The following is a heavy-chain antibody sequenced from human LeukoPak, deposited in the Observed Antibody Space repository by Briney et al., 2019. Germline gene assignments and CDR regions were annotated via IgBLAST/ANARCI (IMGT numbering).Heavy chain of an antibody. CDR2: ISYDGSNK. CDR1: GFTFSTYT. D-gene: IGHD1-14*01. Sequence: PGRSLRLSCAASGFTFSTYTMHWVRRAPGKGLEWVAIISYDGSNKYYADSVKGRFTISRDNSKNTLYLQMNSLRAEDTAVYYCAKEGFENQPDYWGQGTLVTVSS. J-gene: IGHJ4*02. CDR3: AKEGFENQPDY. V-gene: IGHV3-30*04.